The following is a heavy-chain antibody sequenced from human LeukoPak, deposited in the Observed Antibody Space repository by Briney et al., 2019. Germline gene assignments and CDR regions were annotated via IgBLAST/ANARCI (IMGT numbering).Heavy chain of an antibody. V-gene: IGHV3-23*01. Sequence: GGSLRLSCAASGFTFSSYSMNWVRQAPGKGLEWVSATSGSADSTHYADSVRGRFTISRDNSKNILYLQMNSLRAEDTALYYCARGSGSSWYFYFDYWGQGTLVTVSS. CDR2: TSGSADST. D-gene: IGHD6-13*01. CDR3: ARGSGSSWYFYFDY. CDR1: GFTFSSYS. J-gene: IGHJ4*02.